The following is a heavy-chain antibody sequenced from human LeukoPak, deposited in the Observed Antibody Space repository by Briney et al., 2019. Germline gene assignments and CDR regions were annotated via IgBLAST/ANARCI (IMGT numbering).Heavy chain of an antibody. D-gene: IGHD3-10*01. Sequence: SETLSLTCTVSGGSISSYYWSWIRQPPGKGLEWIGYIYYSGSTNHNPSLKSRVTISVDTSKNQFSLKLSSVTAADTAVYYCARYGAYFDYWGQGTLVTVSS. CDR1: GGSISSYY. J-gene: IGHJ4*02. V-gene: IGHV4-59*01. CDR2: IYYSGST. CDR3: ARYGAYFDY.